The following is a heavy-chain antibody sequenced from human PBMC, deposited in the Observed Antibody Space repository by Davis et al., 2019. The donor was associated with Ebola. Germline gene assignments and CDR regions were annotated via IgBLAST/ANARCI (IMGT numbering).Heavy chain of an antibody. CDR2: IYYSGST. J-gene: IGHJ5*02. D-gene: IGHD2-2*02. CDR1: GGSISSYY. CDR3: AGGVLVPAAIGWYWFDP. V-gene: IGHV4-59*01. Sequence: MPGGSLRLSCTVSGGSISSYYWSWIRQPPGKGLEWIGYIYYSGSTNYNPSLKSRVTISVDTSKNQFSLKLSSVTAADTAVYYCAGGVLVPAAIGWYWFDPWGQGTLVTVSS.